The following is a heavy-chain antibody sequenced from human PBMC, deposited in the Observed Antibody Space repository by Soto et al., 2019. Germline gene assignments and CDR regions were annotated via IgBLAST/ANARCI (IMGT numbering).Heavy chain of an antibody. V-gene: IGHV1-2*04. CDR2: INPDSGGT. CDR1: GYTFTSYY. J-gene: IGHJ6*02. D-gene: IGHD4-17*01. Sequence: ASVKVSCKASGYTFTSYYMHWVRQAPGQGLEWMGWINPDSGGTNYSQKFQGWVTMTRDTSISTAYMELSRLRSEDTAVYYCARGEAGDYVYYYGMDVWGQGTRVTVAS. CDR3: ARGEAGDYVYYYGMDV.